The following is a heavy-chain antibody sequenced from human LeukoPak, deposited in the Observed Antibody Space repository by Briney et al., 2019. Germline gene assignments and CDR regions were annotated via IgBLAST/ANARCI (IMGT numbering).Heavy chain of an antibody. V-gene: IGHV4-61*02. D-gene: IGHD4-11*01. CDR2: IYTSGST. J-gene: IGHJ6*03. CDR3: AREKGSNYDWYYYYYMDV. Sequence: SSETLSLTCTVSGGSISSGSYYWGWIRQPAGKGLEWIVRIYTSGSTNYNPSLKSRVTISVDTSKNQFSLKLSSVTAADTAVYYCAREKGSNYDWYYYYYMDVWGKGTTVTVSS. CDR1: GGSISSGSYY.